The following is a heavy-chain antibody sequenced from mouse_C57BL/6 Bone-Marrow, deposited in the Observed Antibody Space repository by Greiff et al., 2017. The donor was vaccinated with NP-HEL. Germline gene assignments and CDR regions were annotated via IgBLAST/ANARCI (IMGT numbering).Heavy chain of an antibody. J-gene: IGHJ3*01. D-gene: IGHD2-5*01. V-gene: IGHV1-15*01. CDR1: GYTFTDYE. CDR2: IDPETGGT. Sequence: VKLQESGAELVRPGASVTLSCKASGYTFTDYEMHWVKQTPVHGLEWIGAIDPETGGTAYNQKFKGKATLTADKSSSTAYMELRSLTSEDSAVYYCTRNYSNSFAYWGQGTLVTVSA. CDR3: TRNYSNSFAY.